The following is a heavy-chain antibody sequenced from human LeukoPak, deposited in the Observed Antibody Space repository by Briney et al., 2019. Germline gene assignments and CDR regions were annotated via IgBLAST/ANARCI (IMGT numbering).Heavy chain of an antibody. CDR2: ISSSSSTI. CDR3: ARADRLLWFGELLHPHMDV. V-gene: IGHV3-48*01. CDR1: GFTFSSYS. Sequence: GGSLRLSCAASGFTFSSYSMNWVRQAPGKGLEWVSYISSSSSTIYYADSVKGRFTISRDNAKNSLYLQMNSLSAEDTAVYYCARADRLLWFGELLHPHMDVWGQGTTVTVSS. D-gene: IGHD3-10*01. J-gene: IGHJ6*02.